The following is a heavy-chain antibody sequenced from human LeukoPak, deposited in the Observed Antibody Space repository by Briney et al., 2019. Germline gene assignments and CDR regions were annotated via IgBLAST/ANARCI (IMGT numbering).Heavy chain of an antibody. CDR1: GFTFGDYA. V-gene: IGHV3-49*04. Sequence: GGSLRLSCTASGFTFGDYAMSWVRQAPGKGLEWVGFIRSKAYGGTTEYAASVKGRFTISRDDSKSIAYLQMNSLKTEDTAVYYCTREHYDTHPDYWGQGTLVTVSS. CDR2: IRSKAYGGTT. J-gene: IGHJ4*02. CDR3: TREHYDTHPDY. D-gene: IGHD3-22*01.